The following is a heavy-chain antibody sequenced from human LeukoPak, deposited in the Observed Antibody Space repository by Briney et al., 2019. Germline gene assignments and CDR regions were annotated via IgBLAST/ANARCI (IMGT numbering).Heavy chain of an antibody. D-gene: IGHD3-10*01. V-gene: IGHV4-39*01. Sequence: SETLSLTCTVSGGSISGRRYYWGGSREPPGKGVEWIGSIYYSGSAYYNPSPKSRVTISLDPPKTQPSLKLTSVTATDTAVYYCARHYGPWGQGTLVTVSS. J-gene: IGHJ4*02. CDR2: IYYSGSA. CDR3: ARHYGP. CDR1: GGSISGRRYY.